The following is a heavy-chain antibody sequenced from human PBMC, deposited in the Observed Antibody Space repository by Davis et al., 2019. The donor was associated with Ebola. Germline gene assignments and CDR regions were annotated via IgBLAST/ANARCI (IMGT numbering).Heavy chain of an antibody. CDR2: IYPGDSDT. Sequence: PGGSLRLSCKGSGYSFTSYWVGWVRQMPGKGLEWMGIIYPGDSDTRYSPSFQGQVTISADKSISTAYLQWSSLKASDTAMYYCARHPAYSSSWYGLAVAGTAFDYWGQGTLVTVSS. CDR3: ARHPAYSSSWYGLAVAGTAFDY. CDR1: GYSFTSYW. D-gene: IGHD6-13*01. V-gene: IGHV5-51*01. J-gene: IGHJ4*02.